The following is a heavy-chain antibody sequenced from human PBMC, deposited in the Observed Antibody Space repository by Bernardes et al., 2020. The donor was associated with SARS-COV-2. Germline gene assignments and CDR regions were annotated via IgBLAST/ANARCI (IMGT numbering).Heavy chain of an antibody. CDR3: ARAAPGDGIDY. J-gene: IGHJ4*02. Sequence: SETLSLTCTVSGGSISSYYWSWIRQPPGKGLEWIGYIYYSGSTNYNPSLKSRVTISVDTSKNQFSLKLSSVTAADTAVYYCARAAPGDGIDYWGQGTLVTVSS. CDR1: GGSISSYY. V-gene: IGHV4-59*01. D-gene: IGHD7-27*01. CDR2: IYYSGST.